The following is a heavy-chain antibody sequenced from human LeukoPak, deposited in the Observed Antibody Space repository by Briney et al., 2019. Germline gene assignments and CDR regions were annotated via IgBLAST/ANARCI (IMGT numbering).Heavy chain of an antibody. CDR3: AKELNYYDSSGLSY. CDR1: GFTVSNNY. V-gene: IGHV3-66*01. J-gene: IGHJ4*02. CDR2: IYSGGNT. Sequence: GGSLRLSCAASGFTVSNNYMSWVRQAPGKGLEWVSVIYSGGNTYYADSVEGRFTISRDNSKNTLYLQMNSLRAEDTAVYYCAKELNYYDSSGLSYWGQGTLVTVSS. D-gene: IGHD3-22*01.